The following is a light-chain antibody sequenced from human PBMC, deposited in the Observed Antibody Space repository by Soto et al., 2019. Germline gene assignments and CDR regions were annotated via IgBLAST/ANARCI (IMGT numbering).Light chain of an antibody. V-gene: IGKV3-11*01. CDR2: DTT. CDR1: QSVKSH. CDR3: QQRGNWPVT. J-gene: IGKJ4*01. Sequence: IVLTQSPATLSLSPGERATLSCRASQSVKSHVAWYQLKPGQSPRLLIFDTTNRATGTPTRFSGSGSGTDFTLHISRLEPEDFAVYYCQQRGNWPVTFGGGTKVEI.